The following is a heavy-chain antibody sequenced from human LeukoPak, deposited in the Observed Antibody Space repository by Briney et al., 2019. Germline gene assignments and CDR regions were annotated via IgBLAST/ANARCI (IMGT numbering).Heavy chain of an antibody. CDR2: IYYSGST. CDR3: ASIQGAVAPFDY. Sequence: SGTLSLTCTVSGGSISSYYWSWIRQPPGKGLEWIGYIYYSGSTYYNPSLKSRVTISVDTSKNQFSLKLSSVTAADTAVYYCASIQGAVAPFDYWGQGTLVIVSS. D-gene: IGHD6-19*01. CDR1: GGSISSYY. J-gene: IGHJ4*02. V-gene: IGHV4-59*08.